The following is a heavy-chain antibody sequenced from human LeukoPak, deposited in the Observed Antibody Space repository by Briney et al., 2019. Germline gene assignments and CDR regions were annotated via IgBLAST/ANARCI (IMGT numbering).Heavy chain of an antibody. Sequence: GGSLRLSCAASGFTFSSYAMSWVRQAPGKGLEWVSAISGSGGSTYYADSVKGRFTISRDNSKNTLYLQRNSLRAEDTAVYYCAKDPVGYYDRSGYYSPPQGDYWGQGTLVTVSS. CDR2: ISGSGGST. CDR3: AKDPVGYYDRSGYYSPPQGDY. D-gene: IGHD3-22*01. CDR1: GFTFSSYA. V-gene: IGHV3-23*01. J-gene: IGHJ4*02.